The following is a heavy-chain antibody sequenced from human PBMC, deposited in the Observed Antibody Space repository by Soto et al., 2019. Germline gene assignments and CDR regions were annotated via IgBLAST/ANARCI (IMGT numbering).Heavy chain of an antibody. CDR1: GYTFTGYY. CDR2: INPNSGGT. Sequence: ASVKVSCKASGYTFTGYYMRWVRQAPGQGLEWMGWINPNSGGTNYAQKFQGWVTMTRDTSISTAYMELSRLRSDDTAVYYCARGPYCSGGSCYGYYYYGMDVWGQGTTVTVSS. J-gene: IGHJ6*02. D-gene: IGHD2-15*01. CDR3: ARGPYCSGGSCYGYYYYGMDV. V-gene: IGHV1-2*04.